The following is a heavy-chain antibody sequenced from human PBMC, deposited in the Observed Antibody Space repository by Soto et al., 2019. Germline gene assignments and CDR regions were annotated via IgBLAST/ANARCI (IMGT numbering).Heavy chain of an antibody. CDR2: IFPSDSVT. Sequence: ISCRTSGYRFTSYWIAWVRQLPGTGLEWMGFIFPSDSVTRYRPSFQGQVTISADRSTSTVFLQWASLKASDTAVYFCAGKDNSGYFNWVEPGGQGTLVTVSS. V-gene: IGHV5-51*01. D-gene: IGHD3-22*01. CDR1: GYRFTSYW. CDR3: AGKDNSGYFNWVEP. J-gene: IGHJ5*02.